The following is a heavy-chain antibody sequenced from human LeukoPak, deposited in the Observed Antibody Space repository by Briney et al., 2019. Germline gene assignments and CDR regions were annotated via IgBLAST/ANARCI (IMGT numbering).Heavy chain of an antibody. V-gene: IGHV4-61*02. D-gene: IGHD3-22*01. CDR3: ARDRGYYDSSGYYAYYFDY. CDR1: GGSISSGSYY. CDR2: IYTSGST. Sequence: SQTLSLPCTVSGGSISSGSYYWSWIRQPAGKGLEWIGRIYTSGSTNYNPSLKSRVTISVDTSKNQFSLRLSSVTAADTAVYYCARDRGYYDSSGYYAYYFDYWGQGTLVTVSS. J-gene: IGHJ4*02.